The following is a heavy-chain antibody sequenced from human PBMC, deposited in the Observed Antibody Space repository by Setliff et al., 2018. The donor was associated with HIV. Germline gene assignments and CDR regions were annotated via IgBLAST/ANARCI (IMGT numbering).Heavy chain of an antibody. Sequence: GESLKISCAASGFTFSSYWMHWVRQAPGKGLVWVSRINSDGSSTSYADSVKGRFTISRDNAQNSLYLQMSSLKVEDTAVYYCARDLAYWGQGTLVTVSS. CDR3: ARDLAY. CDR1: GFTFSSYW. CDR2: INSDGSST. V-gene: IGHV3-74*01. J-gene: IGHJ4*02.